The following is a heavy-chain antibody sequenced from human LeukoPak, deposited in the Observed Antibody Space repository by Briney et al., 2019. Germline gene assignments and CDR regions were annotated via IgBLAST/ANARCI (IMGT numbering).Heavy chain of an antibody. Sequence: SETLSLTCAVYGGSFSGYYWSWIRQPPGKGLEWIGEINHSGSTNYNPSLKSRVTISVDTSKDQFSLKLSSVTAADTAVYYCATLRGYFDWLLNWFDPWGQGTLVTVSS. CDR1: GGSFSGYY. V-gene: IGHV4-34*01. CDR3: ATLRGYFDWLLNWFDP. CDR2: INHSGST. D-gene: IGHD3-9*01. J-gene: IGHJ5*02.